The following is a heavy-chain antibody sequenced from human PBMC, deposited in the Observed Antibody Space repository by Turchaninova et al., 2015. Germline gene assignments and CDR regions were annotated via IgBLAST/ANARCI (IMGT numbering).Heavy chain of an antibody. D-gene: IGHD3-3*01. V-gene: IGHV4-34*01. CDR3: ARGKVGDFWSGTIFDY. CDR2: INHSGST. Sequence: QVQLQQWGAGLLKPSETLSLTCAVYGGSFSGYYWSWLRQPPGKGLEWIGEINHSGSTNYHPSLKSRVTISVAPSKNRFALKLGSVTAADTAVYYCARGKVGDFWSGTIFDYWGQGTLVTVSS. CDR1: GGSFSGYY. J-gene: IGHJ4*02.